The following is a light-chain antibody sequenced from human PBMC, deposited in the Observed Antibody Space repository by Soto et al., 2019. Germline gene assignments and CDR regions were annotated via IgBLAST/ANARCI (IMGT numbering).Light chain of an antibody. J-gene: IGKJ4*01. CDR2: DAS. Sequence: DIQITHSPPSISESXIGRVTITCQASQDIRNSLNWYQQKPGKAPKLLIYDASNLEIGVPSRFSGSGSGTDFTFTISTLQPEDFATYYCQQYDNRLTFGGGTKVDIK. V-gene: IGKV1-33*01. CDR1: QDIRNS. CDR3: QQYDNRLT.